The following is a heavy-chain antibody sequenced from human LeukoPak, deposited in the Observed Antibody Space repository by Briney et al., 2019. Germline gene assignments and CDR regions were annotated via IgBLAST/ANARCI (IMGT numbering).Heavy chain of an antibody. D-gene: IGHD3-9*01. J-gene: IGHJ4*02. CDR2: INHSGST. V-gene: IGHV4-39*07. Sequence: SETLSLTCTVSGGSISSSSYYWSWIRQPPGKGLEWIGEINHSGSTNYNPSLKSRVTISVDTSKNQFSLKLSSVTAADTAVYYCASLSDILAGYYPMTAVFDYWGQGTLVTVSS. CDR1: GGSISSSSYY. CDR3: ASLSDILAGYYPMTAVFDY.